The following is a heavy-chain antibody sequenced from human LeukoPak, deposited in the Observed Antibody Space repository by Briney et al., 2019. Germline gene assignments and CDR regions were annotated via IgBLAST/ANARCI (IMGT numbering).Heavy chain of an antibody. CDR1: GGSISSYY. D-gene: IGHD1-26*01. Sequence: SETLSLTCTVPGGSISSYYWSWIRQPPGKGLEWIGYIYYSGSTNYNPSLKTRVTISVDTSKNQFSLKLTSVTAADTAVYYCAKQVVGATTAFDYWGRGTLVTVSS. V-gene: IGHV4-59*08. J-gene: IGHJ4*02. CDR2: IYYSGST. CDR3: AKQVVGATTAFDY.